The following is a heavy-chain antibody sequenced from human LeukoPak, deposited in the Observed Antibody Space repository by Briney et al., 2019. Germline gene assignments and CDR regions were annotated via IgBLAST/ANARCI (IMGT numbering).Heavy chain of an antibody. V-gene: IGHV3-7*01. CDR1: GFTFSSYW. Sequence: GGSLRLSCAASGFTFSSYWMSWVRQAPGKGLEWVANIKQDGSEKYYVDSVKGRFTISRDNAKNSLYLQMNSLRAEDTAVYYCARDRPGRSWPQGWAFDIWGQGTMVTVSS. D-gene: IGHD6-13*01. CDR2: IKQDGSEK. J-gene: IGHJ3*02. CDR3: ARDRPGRSWPQGWAFDI.